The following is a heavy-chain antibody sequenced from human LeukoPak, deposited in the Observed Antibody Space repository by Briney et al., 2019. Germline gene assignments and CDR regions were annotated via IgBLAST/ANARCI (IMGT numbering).Heavy chain of an antibody. CDR2: IYHSGST. V-gene: IGHV4-38-2*01. D-gene: IGHD2-2*01. Sequence: SETLSFTCAVYGGSFSGYYWGWIRQPPGKGLEWIGSIYHSGSTYYNPSLKSRVTISVDTSKNQFSLKLSSVTAADTAVYYCARTYCSSTSCFMAYFDYWGQGTLVTVSS. J-gene: IGHJ4*02. CDR3: ARTYCSSTSCFMAYFDY. CDR1: GGSFSGYY.